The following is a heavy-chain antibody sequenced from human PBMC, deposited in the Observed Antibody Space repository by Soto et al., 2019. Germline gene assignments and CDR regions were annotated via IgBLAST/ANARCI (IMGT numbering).Heavy chain of an antibody. D-gene: IGHD3-3*02. CDR1: GGSIPSFY. CDR2: IYYSGST. Sequence: SSGTPSPTPPFPGGSIPSFYWGWVPEPPREGLGVIGYIYYSGSTNYNPSLRSRVTISVDTSKNQFSLKLSSVTAADTAVYYCARSRDRIFGVVTPHYYYYMDVWGKGTTVTVSS. CDR3: ARSRDRIFGVVTPHYYYYMDV. J-gene: IGHJ6*03. V-gene: IGHV4-59*01.